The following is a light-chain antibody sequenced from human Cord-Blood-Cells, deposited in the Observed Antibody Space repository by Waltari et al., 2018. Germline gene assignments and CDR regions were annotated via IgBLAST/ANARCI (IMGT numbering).Light chain of an antibody. Sequence: SYVLTQPPSVPAAPGTTARITFGGNTMGIKMVNWYQQKPGQAPVLVVYDDSDRPSGIPERFSGSNSGNTATLTISRVEAGDEADYYCQVWDSSSDHYVFGTGTKVTVL. CDR3: QVWDSSSDHYV. CDR1: TMGIKM. CDR2: DDS. V-gene: IGLV3-21*03. J-gene: IGLJ1*01.